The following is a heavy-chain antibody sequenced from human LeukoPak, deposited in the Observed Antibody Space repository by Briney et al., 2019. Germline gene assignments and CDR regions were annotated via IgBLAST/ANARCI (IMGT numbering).Heavy chain of an antibody. Sequence: SETLSLTCTVSGGSISSGGYYWSWIRQHPGKGLEWIGYVYYSGSTYFNPSLKSRVTISVDTSKNQFPLKLSSVTAADTAVYYCARSIFGYYGLDVWGQGTTVTVSS. CDR1: GGSISSGGYY. J-gene: IGHJ6*02. CDR2: VYYSGST. CDR3: ARSIFGYYGLDV. V-gene: IGHV4-31*03. D-gene: IGHD3-3*02.